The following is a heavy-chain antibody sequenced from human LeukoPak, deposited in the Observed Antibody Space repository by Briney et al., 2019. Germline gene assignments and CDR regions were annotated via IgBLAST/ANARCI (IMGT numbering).Heavy chain of an antibody. V-gene: IGHV3-23*01. Sequence: GGSLRLSCAASGFTFSSYAMSWVRQAPGKGLEWVSPISGNGGSTYYADSVKGRFTISRDNSKNTLYLQMNSLRAEDTAVYYCAKGSAPPYYDLWSGPNDAFDIWGQGTMVTVSS. CDR3: AKGSAPPYYDLWSGPNDAFDI. J-gene: IGHJ3*02. CDR2: ISGNGGST. CDR1: GFTFSSYA. D-gene: IGHD3-3*01.